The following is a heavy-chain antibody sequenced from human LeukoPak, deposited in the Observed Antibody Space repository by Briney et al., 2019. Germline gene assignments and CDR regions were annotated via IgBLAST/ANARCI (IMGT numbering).Heavy chain of an antibody. D-gene: IGHD1-26*01. CDR2: ISGSGGST. V-gene: IGHV3-23*01. CDR3: ARDLGGFSGNDPGDI. J-gene: IGHJ3*02. Sequence: GGSLRLSCAPSGFTSSSYAMSWVRQAPGKGLEWVSAISGSGGSTYYADSVKGRFTLSRDNSKNTLYLQMSSLRTEETAVYYCARDLGGFSGNDPGDIWGQGTMVTVSS. CDR1: GFTSSSYA.